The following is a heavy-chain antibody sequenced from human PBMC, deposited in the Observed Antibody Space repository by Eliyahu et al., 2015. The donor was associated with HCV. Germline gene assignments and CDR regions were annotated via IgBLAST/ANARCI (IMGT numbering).Heavy chain of an antibody. CDR1: GFTFSSFA. CDR2: FSAGSDTT. V-gene: IGHV3-23*01. CDR3: ARSGDGYYNWFDP. Sequence: EVQLLESGGGLVQXGGSLRLSCASFGFTFSSFAMGWVRQSPGKGLEWVSTFSAGSDTTHYAESVRGRFTISRDNSKNTLYLQMSSLRGEDTAVYYCARSGDGYYNWFDPWGQGTLVTVSS. D-gene: IGHD5-24*01. J-gene: IGHJ5*02.